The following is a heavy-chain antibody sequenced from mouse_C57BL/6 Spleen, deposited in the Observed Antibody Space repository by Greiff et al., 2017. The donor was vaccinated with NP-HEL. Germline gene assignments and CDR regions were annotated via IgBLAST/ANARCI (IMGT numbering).Heavy chain of an antibody. CDR1: GYTFTSYW. V-gene: IGHV1-69*01. CDR3: ARKGTTYAMGD. D-gene: IGHD1-1*01. CDR2: IDPSDSYT. Sequence: QVQLQQPGAELVMPGASVKLSCKASGYTFTSYWMHWVKQRPGQGLEWIGEIDPSDSYTNYNQKFKGKSTLTVDKSSSTAYMQLSSLTSEDSAVYYCARKGTTYAMGDWGQGTSVTVSS. J-gene: IGHJ4*01.